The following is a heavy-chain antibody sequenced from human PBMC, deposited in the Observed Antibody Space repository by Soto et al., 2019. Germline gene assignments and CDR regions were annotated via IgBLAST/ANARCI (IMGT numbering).Heavy chain of an antibody. V-gene: IGHV3-23*01. CDR2: ISGSGGST. D-gene: IGHD2-15*01. CDR3: AKGLLDVVVVAAPEYADY. Sequence: EVQLLESGGGLVQPGGSLRLSCAASGFTFSSYAMSWVRQAPGKGLEWVSAISGSGGSTYYADSVKGRFTISRDNYKNPLYLQMNSLRAEDTAVYYCAKGLLDVVVVAAPEYADYWGQGTLVPVSS. J-gene: IGHJ4*02. CDR1: GFTFSSYA.